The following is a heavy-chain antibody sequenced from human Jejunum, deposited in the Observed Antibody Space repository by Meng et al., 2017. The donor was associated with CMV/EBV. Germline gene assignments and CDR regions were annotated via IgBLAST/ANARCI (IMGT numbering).Heavy chain of an antibody. CDR3: VRHGDCSSGSCYYHWLDP. CDR2: IYNSGDI. J-gene: IGHJ5*01. V-gene: IGHV4-59*02. CDR1: GGSVCKYY. Sequence: QGHPQDSGRGLVRPSETLSLTCSVSGGSVCKYYWGWIRQTPGGGLEWLGYIYNSGDIYYNPFLEGRVTISTDTSKNQFSLKLRYVTAADTAFYYCVRHGDCSSGSCYYHWLDPWGQGSLVTVSS. D-gene: IGHD2-2*01.